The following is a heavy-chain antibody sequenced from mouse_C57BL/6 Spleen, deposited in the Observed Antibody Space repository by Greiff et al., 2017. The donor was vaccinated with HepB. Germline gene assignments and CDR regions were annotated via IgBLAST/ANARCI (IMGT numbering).Heavy chain of an antibody. V-gene: IGHV5-4*03. CDR1: GFTFSSYA. J-gene: IGHJ4*01. D-gene: IGHD1-1*01. CDR3: ARPTTVKHAIDY. CDR2: ISDGGSYT. Sequence: EVKLMESGGGLVKPGGSLKLSCAASGFTFSSYAMSWVRQTPEKRLEWVATISDGGSYTYYPDNVKGRFTISRDNAKNNLYLQMSHLKSEDTAIYYCARPTTVKHAIDYWGPGTSVTVSS.